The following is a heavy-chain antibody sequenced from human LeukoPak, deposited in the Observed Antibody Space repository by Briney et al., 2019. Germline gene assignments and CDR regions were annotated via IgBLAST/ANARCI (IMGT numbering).Heavy chain of an antibody. CDR1: GGSISSYY. V-gene: IGHV4-4*07. D-gene: IGHD2-2*01. Sequence: SKTLSLTCTVSGGSISSYYWSWIRQPAGKGLEWIGRIYTSGSTNYNPSLKSRVTMSVDTSKNQFSLKLSSVTAADTAVYYCARDKIVVVPAAHLLQDYYYYMDVWGKGTTVTVSS. CDR3: ARDKIVVVPAAHLLQDYYYYMDV. CDR2: IYTSGST. J-gene: IGHJ6*03.